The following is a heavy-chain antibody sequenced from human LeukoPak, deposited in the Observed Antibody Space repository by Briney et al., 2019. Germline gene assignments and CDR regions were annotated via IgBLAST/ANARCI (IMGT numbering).Heavy chain of an antibody. CDR3: VRDVAF. CDR1: GGTFSSYA. CDR2: IIPIFGTA. Sequence: GASVKVSCKASGGTFSSYAISWVRQAPGQGLEWMGGIIPIFGTANYAQKFQGRVTITADESTSTAYMELSSLTTEDTARYYCVRDVAFWGQGTLIIVSS. V-gene: IGHV1-69*13. J-gene: IGHJ4*02.